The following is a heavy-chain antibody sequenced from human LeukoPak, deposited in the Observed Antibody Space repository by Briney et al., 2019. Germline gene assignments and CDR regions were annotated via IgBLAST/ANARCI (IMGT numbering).Heavy chain of an antibody. CDR1: GYSFTSYW. J-gene: IGHJ4*02. CDR3: ASYSSGWYSGWDY. V-gene: IGHV5-51*03. CDR2: IYPGDSDT. D-gene: IGHD6-19*01. Sequence: GESLKISCKDSGYSFTSYWIGWVRQMPGKGLEWMGIIYPGDSDTRYSPSFQGQVTISADKSISTAYLQWSSLKASDTAMYYCASYSSGWYSGWDYWGQGTLVTVSS.